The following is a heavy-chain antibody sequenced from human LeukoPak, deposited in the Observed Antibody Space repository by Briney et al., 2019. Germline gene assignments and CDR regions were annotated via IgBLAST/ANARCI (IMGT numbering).Heavy chain of an antibody. J-gene: IGHJ5*02. CDR2: ISHDGMNA. CDR3: AKDGAQYSSGPECDP. D-gene: IGHD6-19*01. CDR1: GLHFSGTA. V-gene: IGHV3-23*01. Sequence: GGSLRLXCAASGLHFSGTAMSWVRLAPGKGLEWVSAISHDGMNAYYADSVKGRFTISRDNSKKTVSLEMSSLTAADTGVYYCAKDGAQYSSGPECDPRGQGALVTVSP.